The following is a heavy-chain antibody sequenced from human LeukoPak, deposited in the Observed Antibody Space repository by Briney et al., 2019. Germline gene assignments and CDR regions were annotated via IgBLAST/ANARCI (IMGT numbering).Heavy chain of an antibody. D-gene: IGHD4-23*01. J-gene: IGHJ4*02. V-gene: IGHV3-48*03. Sequence: GGSLRLSCAASGFTFSSYEMNWVRQAPGKGLEWVSYISSSGSTIYYADSVKGRFTISRDNAKNSLYLQMNSLRAEDTAVYYCARDYGGNEFDYWGQGTLVTVSS. CDR1: GFTFSSYE. CDR3: ARDYGGNEFDY. CDR2: ISSSGSTI.